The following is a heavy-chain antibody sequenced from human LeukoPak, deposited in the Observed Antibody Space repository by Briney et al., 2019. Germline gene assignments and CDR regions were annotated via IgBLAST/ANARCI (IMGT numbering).Heavy chain of an antibody. CDR3: ARVMGASWFFYLDV. V-gene: IGHV4-4*02. D-gene: IGHD3-16*02. Sequence: SGTLSLTCDVSGNSISNNWWSWVRQSPGKGLEWIGEIFHRGIPNYNPSFESRVTMSVDTSKNQLSLNLNSVTAADTAVYYCARVMGASWFFYLDVWGKGTTVTVSS. J-gene: IGHJ6*03. CDR1: GNSISNNW. CDR2: IFHRGIP.